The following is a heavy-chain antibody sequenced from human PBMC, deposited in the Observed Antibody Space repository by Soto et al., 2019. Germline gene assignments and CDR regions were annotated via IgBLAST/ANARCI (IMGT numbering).Heavy chain of an antibody. D-gene: IGHD1-26*01. J-gene: IGHJ4*02. V-gene: IGHV1-18*01. CDR3: ARDLLSGSFPLANY. CDR2: ISTYSGNR. CDR1: GYIFRSYG. Sequence: ASVKVSCKASGYIFRSYGINWVRQAPGQGLEWMAWISTYSGNRNYAQKFQDRVIMTTDTSTNTAYMELRFLRSDDTAVYYCARDLLSGSFPLANYWGQGTQVTVSS.